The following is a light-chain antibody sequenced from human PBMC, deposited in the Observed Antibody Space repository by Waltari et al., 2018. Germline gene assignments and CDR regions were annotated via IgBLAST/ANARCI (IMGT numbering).Light chain of an antibody. CDR3: SSYTTGSTRYV. CDR2: DVN. Sequence: QSALTQPASVSGSPGQSITISCTGTSSDICAYNFVSWYQKHPGKAPKVMIYDVNNRPSGVSSRFSGSKSGNTASLTISGLQAEDEADYYCSSYTTGSTRYVFGSGTKVTVL. CDR1: SSDICAYNF. J-gene: IGLJ1*01. V-gene: IGLV2-14*03.